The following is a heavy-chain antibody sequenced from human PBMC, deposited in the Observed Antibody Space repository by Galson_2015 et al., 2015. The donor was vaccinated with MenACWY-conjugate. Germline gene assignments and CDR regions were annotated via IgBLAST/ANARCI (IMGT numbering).Heavy chain of an antibody. CDR3: ARHMGPSANNYWYGVDY. D-gene: IGHD3-10*01. CDR1: GFAFSGYA. Sequence: SLRLSCAGSGFAFSGYAMTWVRQAPGKGLKWVSTINVSGGSTHYADFVRGRVTISKDNSRNTVYLQMNSLRVDDTAVYYCARHMGPSANNYWYGVDYWGRGTLVTVSS. J-gene: IGHJ4*02. CDR2: INVSGGST. V-gene: IGHV3-23*01.